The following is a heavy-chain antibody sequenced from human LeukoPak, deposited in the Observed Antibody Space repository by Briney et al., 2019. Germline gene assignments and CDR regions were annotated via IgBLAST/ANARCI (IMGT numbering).Heavy chain of an antibody. D-gene: IGHD3-9*01. J-gene: IGHJ6*02. CDR3: ARDRYYDILTGYYYYYGMDV. CDR2: IYSGGST. CDR1: GFTVSSNY. Sequence: GGSLRLSCAASGFTVSSNYMIWVRQAPGKGLECVSVIYSGGSTYYADSVKGRFAISRDNSKNTMYLQMNSLRAEDTAVYYCARDRYYDILTGYYYYYGMDVWGQGTTVTVSS. V-gene: IGHV3-66*01.